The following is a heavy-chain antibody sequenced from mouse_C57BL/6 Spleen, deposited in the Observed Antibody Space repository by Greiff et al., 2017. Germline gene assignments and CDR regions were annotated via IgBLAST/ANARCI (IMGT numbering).Heavy chain of an antibody. CDR3: ARRRNYGSSPRYFDV. Sequence: QVQLQQPGAELVRPGSSVKLSCKASGYTFTSYWMDWVKQRPGQGLEWIGNIYPSDSETHYNQKFTDKATLTVDKSSSTAYMQLSSLTSEDSAVYYCARRRNYGSSPRYFDVWGTGTTVTVSS. V-gene: IGHV1-61*01. D-gene: IGHD1-1*01. J-gene: IGHJ1*03. CDR2: IYPSDSET. CDR1: GYTFTSYW.